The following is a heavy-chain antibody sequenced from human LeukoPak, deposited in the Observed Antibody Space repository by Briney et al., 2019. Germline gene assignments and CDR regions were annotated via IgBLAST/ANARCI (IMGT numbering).Heavy chain of an antibody. D-gene: IGHD6-13*01. CDR1: GYSISSGYY. Sequence: PSETLSLTCAVSGYSISSGYYWGWIRQPPGKGLEWIGIIYHCGNTYYNPSLKSRVTISVDTSKNQFSLKLSSVTAADTAVYYCARQSTSSWYDYWGQGTLVTVSS. CDR3: ARQSTSSWYDY. V-gene: IGHV4-38-2*01. CDR2: IYHCGNT. J-gene: IGHJ4*02.